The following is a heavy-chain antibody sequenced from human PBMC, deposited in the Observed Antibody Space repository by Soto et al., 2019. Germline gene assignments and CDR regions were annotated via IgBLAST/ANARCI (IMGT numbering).Heavy chain of an antibody. CDR3: ARQQDRGIMAAGFDY. V-gene: IGHV1-2*02. D-gene: IGHD1-26*01. Sequence: GASVKVYCKASGYTFSAYYVHWVRQAPDQGLEWMGWINPNTGDTYFAQKFQDRVTMTRDTSISKAYMEVGSLRSDDTAVYFCARQQDRGIMAAGFDYWGQGALVTVSS. CDR1: GYTFSAYY. J-gene: IGHJ4*02. CDR2: INPNTGDT.